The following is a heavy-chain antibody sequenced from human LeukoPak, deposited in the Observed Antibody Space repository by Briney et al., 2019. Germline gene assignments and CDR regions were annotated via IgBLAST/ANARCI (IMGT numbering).Heavy chain of an antibody. CDR1: GFTFSSYS. Sequence: GGSLRVYCTASGFTFSSYSMNWVRQAPGKGLEWVSYISSSGSTIYYADSVKGRFTMSRENAKNSLYLQMNSLRAEDTAVYYCARDLSLYCSGCSCYSLNYWGQGTLVTVSS. D-gene: IGHD2-15*01. V-gene: IGHV3-48*04. CDR3: ARDLSLYCSGCSCYSLNY. CDR2: ISSSGSTI. J-gene: IGHJ4*02.